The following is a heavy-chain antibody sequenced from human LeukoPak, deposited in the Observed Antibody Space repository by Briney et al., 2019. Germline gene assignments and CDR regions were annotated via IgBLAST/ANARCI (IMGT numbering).Heavy chain of an antibody. J-gene: IGHJ4*02. V-gene: IGHV1-18*04. Sequence: ASVKVSCKASGSTFSSYYMHWVRQAPGQGLEWVGWISAYNGNTNYAQKLQGRVTMTTDTSTSTAYMDLRSLRSDDTAVYYCARVRNSGFRYVDSWGQGTLVTVSS. D-gene: IGHD5-12*01. CDR1: GSTFSSYY. CDR3: ARVRNSGFRYVDS. CDR2: ISAYNGNT.